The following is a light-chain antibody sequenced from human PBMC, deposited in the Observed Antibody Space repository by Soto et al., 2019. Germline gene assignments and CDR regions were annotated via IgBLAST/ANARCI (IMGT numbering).Light chain of an antibody. CDR2: GVT. Sequence: QPASVSGSPGQSITISCSGSNSDVDFGSVSWYQQLPGKAPKLMIYGVTNRASGVSNRFSGSKSDNRASLTISGLQPEDEADYYCSSYTHTFTWVFGGGTKVTVL. CDR1: NSDVDFGS. J-gene: IGLJ3*02. CDR3: SSYTHTFTWV. V-gene: IGLV2-14*01.